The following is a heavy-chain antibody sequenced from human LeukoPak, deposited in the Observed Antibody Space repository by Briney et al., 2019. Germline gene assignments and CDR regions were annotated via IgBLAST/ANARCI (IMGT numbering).Heavy chain of an antibody. V-gene: IGHV3-23*01. CDR3: ARERYSSGWFDY. Sequence: HPGGSLRLSCAASGFTFSSYAMSWVRQAPGKGLEWVSAISGSGGRTYYGDSVKGRFTNSRDNSKNTVYLQTNSLRAEDTAVYYCARERYSSGWFDYWGQGTLVTVSS. CDR2: ISGSGGRT. D-gene: IGHD6-19*01. CDR1: GFTFSSYA. J-gene: IGHJ4*02.